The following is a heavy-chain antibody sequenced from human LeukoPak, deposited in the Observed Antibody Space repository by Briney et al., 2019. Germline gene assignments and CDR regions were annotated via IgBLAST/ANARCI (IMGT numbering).Heavy chain of an antibody. CDR2: INWNGGST. V-gene: IGHV3-20*04. CDR1: GFTFDDYG. CDR3: ARDWDQMDAFDI. J-gene: IGHJ3*02. Sequence: GGSLRLPCAASGFTFDDYGMSWVRQAPGKGLEWVSGINWNGGSTGYADSVKGRFTISRDNAKNSLYLQMNSLRAEDTALYYCARDWDQMDAFDIWGQGTMVTVSS. D-gene: IGHD1-26*01.